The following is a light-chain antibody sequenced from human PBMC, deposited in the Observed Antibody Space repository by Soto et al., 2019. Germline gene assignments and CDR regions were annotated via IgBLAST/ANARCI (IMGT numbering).Light chain of an antibody. J-gene: IGKJ5*01. Sequence: DIQMTQSPSSVSAFVVDRVTMTCRASQGINSWLAWYQQKPGKAPKLLIYAASSLQSGVPSRFSGSGSGTDFTLTISSLQPEDFATYYCQQSYGTLTFGQGTRLEIK. V-gene: IGKV1-12*01. CDR2: AAS. CDR1: QGINSW. CDR3: QQSYGTLT.